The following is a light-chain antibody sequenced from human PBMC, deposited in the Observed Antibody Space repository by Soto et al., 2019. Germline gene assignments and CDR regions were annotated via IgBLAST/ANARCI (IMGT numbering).Light chain of an antibody. CDR3: LLYYAGAQV. CDR2: DTT. V-gene: IGLV7-43*01. J-gene: IGLJ3*02. CDR1: TGALTRDHT. Sequence: QTVVTQEPSLAVSPGGTVTLTCASSTGALTRDHTLDWFQQRPGQPPRAIIYDTTNKHSWTPARFSGSLLGGKAALTLSDVQPEDEADYYCLLYYAGAQVFGGGTKLTVL.